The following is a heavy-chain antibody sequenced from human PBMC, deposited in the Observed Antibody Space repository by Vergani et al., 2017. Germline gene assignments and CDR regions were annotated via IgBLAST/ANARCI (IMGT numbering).Heavy chain of an antibody. Sequence: QVQLVESGGGVVQPGRSLRLSCAASGFTFSSYAMHWVRQAPGKGLEWVAVISYDGSNKYYADPVKGRFPISRDNSKNTLYLQMNSLGAEDTAVYYCAREWIAAAGTGAXLAYWGQGSLVTVSS. V-gene: IGHV3-30-3*01. CDR1: GFTFSSYA. CDR3: AREWIAAAGTGAXLAY. CDR2: ISYDGSNK. D-gene: IGHD6-13*01. J-gene: IGHJ4*02.